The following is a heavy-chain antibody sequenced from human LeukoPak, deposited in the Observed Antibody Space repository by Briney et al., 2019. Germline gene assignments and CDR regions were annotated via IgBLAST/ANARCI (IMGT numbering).Heavy chain of an antibody. Sequence: ASVKVSCKASGYSFTSYGIGWVRQAPGQGLEWMGWISGFNDDTNYVQKFQGRVTMTTDTSTGTAYMELRSLRSDDTAVYYCARDTYSDYVYDYWGQGTLVTVSS. CDR3: ARDTYSDYVYDY. CDR2: ISGFNDDT. D-gene: IGHD4-11*01. J-gene: IGHJ4*02. V-gene: IGHV1-18*04. CDR1: GYSFTSYG.